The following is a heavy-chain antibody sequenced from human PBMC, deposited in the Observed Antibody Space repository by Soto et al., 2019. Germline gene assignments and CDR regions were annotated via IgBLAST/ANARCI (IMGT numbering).Heavy chain of an antibody. CDR1: AGSISSSDWY. CDR3: ARRYGGTFDY. V-gene: IGHV4-61*05. J-gene: IGHJ4*02. D-gene: IGHD2-15*01. Sequence: SETLSLTCTVSAGSISSSDWYWGWIRQPPGKGLEWIGYIYYSGSTNYNPSLKSRVTISVDTSKSQFSLKLSSVTAADTAVYYCARRYGGTFDYWGQGTLVTVSS. CDR2: IYYSGST.